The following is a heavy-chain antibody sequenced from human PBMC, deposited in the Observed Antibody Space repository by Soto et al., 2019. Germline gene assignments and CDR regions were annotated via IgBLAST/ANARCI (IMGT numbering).Heavy chain of an antibody. CDR3: AGGGRGYSSAPRYYFDY. J-gene: IGHJ4*02. D-gene: IGHD5-18*01. CDR2: IIPIFATV. Sequence: QVQLVQSGSEVKKPGSSVKVSCKASGGSFSSNPISWVRQAPGQGLEWMAGIIPIFATVHYAQKFQGRVTITADESTSTAYMELTRLRSEDTAGYFCAGGGRGYSSAPRYYFDYWGQGTLVTVSS. CDR1: GGSFSSNP. V-gene: IGHV1-69*01.